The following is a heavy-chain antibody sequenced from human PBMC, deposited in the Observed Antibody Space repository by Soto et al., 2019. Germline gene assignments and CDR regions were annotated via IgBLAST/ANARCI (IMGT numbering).Heavy chain of an antibody. Sequence: SETLSLTCTVSGGSISSYYWSWIRQPPGKGLEWIGYIYYSGSTNYNPSLKSRVTISVDTSKNQFSLKLSSVTAADTAVYYCARGIPPNSRGVYFQHWGQGTLVTVSS. CDR2: IYYSGST. D-gene: IGHD3-22*01. J-gene: IGHJ1*01. CDR1: GGSISSYY. CDR3: ARGIPPNSRGVYFQH. V-gene: IGHV4-59*12.